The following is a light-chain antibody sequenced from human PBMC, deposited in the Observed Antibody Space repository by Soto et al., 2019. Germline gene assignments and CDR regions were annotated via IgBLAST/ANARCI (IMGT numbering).Light chain of an antibody. CDR1: QSVASN. J-gene: IGKJ2*01. V-gene: IGKV3-15*01. Sequence: EIEMTQSPASLSVSPGDGATLSCRASQSVASNVAWYQQKPGQGPRLLIHGASTRAVGVPARFSGSGSGTDFTLTISSLQSEYFAVYYCQQYHNSPPQYTFGQGTKLQIK. CDR3: QQYHNSPPQYT. CDR2: GAS.